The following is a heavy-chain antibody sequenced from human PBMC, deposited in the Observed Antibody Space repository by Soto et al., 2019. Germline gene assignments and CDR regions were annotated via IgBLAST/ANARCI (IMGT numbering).Heavy chain of an antibody. Sequence: GESLKISCKGSGYSFTSYWIGWVRQMPGKGLEWMGIIYPGDSDTRYSPSFQGQVTISADKSISTAYLQWSSLKASDTAMYYCARHGVRMQGTYYYYGMDVWGQGTTVTVSS. J-gene: IGHJ6*02. V-gene: IGHV5-51*01. CDR2: IYPGDSDT. CDR1: GYSFTSYW. D-gene: IGHD1-1*01. CDR3: ARHGVRMQGTYYYYGMDV.